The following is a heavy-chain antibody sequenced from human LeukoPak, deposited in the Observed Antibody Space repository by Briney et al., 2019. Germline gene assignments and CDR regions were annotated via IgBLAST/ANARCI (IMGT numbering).Heavy chain of an antibody. D-gene: IGHD5-18*01. CDR2: IYPDDSDT. Sequence: GESLKISCKASGYSFTSYWIGRVRQMPGKGLEWMGIIYPDDSDTRYSPSFQGQVTISADKSISTAYLLWSSLKASDTAMYYCARLVDTTMADYWGQGSLVTVSS. J-gene: IGHJ4*02. CDR3: ARLVDTTMADY. CDR1: GYSFTSYW. V-gene: IGHV5-51*01.